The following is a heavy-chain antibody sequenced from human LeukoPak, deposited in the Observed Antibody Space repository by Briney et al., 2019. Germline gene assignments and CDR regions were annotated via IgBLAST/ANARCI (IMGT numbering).Heavy chain of an antibody. J-gene: IGHJ5*02. CDR3: ARGYGSSSYNWFDP. CDR2: INHSGST. CDR1: GGSFCGYH. Sequence: SETLSLTCAVYGGSFCGYHWSWIRQPPGKGLEWIGEINHSGSTNYNPSLKSRVTISVDTSKNQFSLKLRSVTAADTAVYYCARGYGSSSYNWFDPWGQGTLVTVSS. D-gene: IGHD6-6*01. V-gene: IGHV4-34*01.